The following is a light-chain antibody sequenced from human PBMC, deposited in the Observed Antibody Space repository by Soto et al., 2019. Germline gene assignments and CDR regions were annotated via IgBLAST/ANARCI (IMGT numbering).Light chain of an antibody. Sequence: EILMTQSPASLSVSPGENATLSCRASQSVSTNLVWYQQKLGQAPRLLIYDASNRATGIPARFSGSGSGTDFTLTISSLEPEDFAVYYCQQRSNWPPLTFGGGTKVDIK. CDR1: QSVSTN. V-gene: IGKV3-11*01. CDR3: QQRSNWPPLT. J-gene: IGKJ4*01. CDR2: DAS.